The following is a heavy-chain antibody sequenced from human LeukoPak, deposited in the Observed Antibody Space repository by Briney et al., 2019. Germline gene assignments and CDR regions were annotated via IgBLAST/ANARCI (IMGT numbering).Heavy chain of an antibody. Sequence: PGGSLRLSCAASGFTFSSYSMNWVRQAPGKGVGGVSYISSSSSTVYYADSVKGRFTISRDNAKNSLYLQMNSLRDEDTAVYYCARGESVTGEFGCWGQGTLVTVSS. J-gene: IGHJ4*02. CDR1: GFTFSSYS. CDR3: ARGESVTGEFGC. CDR2: ISSSSSTV. D-gene: IGHD7-27*01. V-gene: IGHV3-48*02.